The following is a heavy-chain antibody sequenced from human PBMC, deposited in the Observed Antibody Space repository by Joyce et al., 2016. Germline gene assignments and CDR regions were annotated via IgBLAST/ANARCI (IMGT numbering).Heavy chain of an antibody. CDR2: IDPKSGDT. Sequence: QVQVVQSGPEVKKPGASVKVSCTASGYRFTDYYLHWVRQAPGQGLEWMGWIDPKSGDTKYAEKVQGRVTLTTDTSINSTYMELKNLKSDDTAVFYCARAFSWGAGNTGSWFDSWGQGTLVTVSS. CDR3: ARAFSWGAGNTGSWFDS. CDR1: GYRFTDYY. J-gene: IGHJ5*01. V-gene: IGHV1-2*02. D-gene: IGHD3-16*01.